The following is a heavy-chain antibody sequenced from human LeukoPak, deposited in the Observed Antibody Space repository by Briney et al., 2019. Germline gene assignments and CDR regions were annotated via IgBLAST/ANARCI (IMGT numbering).Heavy chain of an antibody. CDR2: IRYDGSNK. V-gene: IGHV3-30*02. Sequence: PGGSLRLSCAASGFTFSSYGMHWVRQAPGKGLEWVAFIRYDGSNKYYVDSVKGRFTISRDNSKNTLYLQMNSLRAEDTAVYYCANLRVAQTPFFDYWGQGTLVTVSS. CDR3: ANLRVAQTPFFDY. J-gene: IGHJ4*02. D-gene: IGHD3-3*01. CDR1: GFTFSSYG.